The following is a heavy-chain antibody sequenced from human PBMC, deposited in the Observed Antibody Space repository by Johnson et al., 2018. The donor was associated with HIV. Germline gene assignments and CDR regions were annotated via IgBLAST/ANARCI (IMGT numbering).Heavy chain of an antibody. V-gene: IGHV3-30*04. D-gene: IGHD6-13*01. CDR3: AGGVYSSSWSWDVAFDI. CDR1: GFTFSSYA. J-gene: IGHJ3*02. CDR2: ISYDGSNK. Sequence: QVQLVESGGGVVQPGRSLRLSCAASGFTFSSYAMHWVRQAPGKGLEWVAVISYDGSNKYYADSMKGRSTISRDNTKHTLYLQMNSLRAEDTAVYYCAGGVYSSSWSWDVAFDIGGQGTMVTVSS.